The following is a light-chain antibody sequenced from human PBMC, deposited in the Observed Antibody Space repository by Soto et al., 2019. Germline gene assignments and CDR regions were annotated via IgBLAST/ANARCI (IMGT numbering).Light chain of an antibody. Sequence: QSVLTQPPSVSGAPGQRVTISCTGSSSNIGAGSDVHWYQQLPGTAPKLLIYANINRPSGVPDRFSGSKSGSSASLAITGLQAEDEADYYCQSYDSSLSGSVVFGGGTKVTVL. V-gene: IGLV1-40*01. J-gene: IGLJ2*01. CDR3: QSYDSSLSGSVV. CDR2: ANI. CDR1: SSNIGAGSD.